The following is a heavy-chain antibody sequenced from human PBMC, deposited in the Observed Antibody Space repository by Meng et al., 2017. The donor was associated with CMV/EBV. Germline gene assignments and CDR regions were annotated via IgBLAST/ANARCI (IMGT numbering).Heavy chain of an antibody. J-gene: IGHJ5*02. Sequence: ESLKISCAVYGGSFSGYYWSWIRQPPGKGLEWIGEINHSGSTNYNPSLKSRVTISVDTSKNQFSLKLSSVTAADTAVYYCARGRSGWFTRSPHRNWFDPWGQGTLVTVSS. D-gene: IGHD6-19*01. CDR1: GGSFSGYY. CDR2: INHSGST. V-gene: IGHV4-34*01. CDR3: ARGRSGWFTRSPHRNWFDP.